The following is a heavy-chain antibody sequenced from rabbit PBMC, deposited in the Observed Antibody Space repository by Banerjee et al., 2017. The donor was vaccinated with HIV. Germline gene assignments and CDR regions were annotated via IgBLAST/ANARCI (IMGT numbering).Heavy chain of an antibody. D-gene: IGHD4-1*01. CDR3: ARGAGNSGWGADL. V-gene: IGHV1S40*01. CDR2: IYGGSSGST. J-gene: IGHJ4*01. CDR1: GFDFSSNA. Sequence: QSLEESGGDLVKPGASLTLTCTASGFDFSSNAMCWVRQAPGKGLEWIACIYGGSSGSTYYASWAKGRFTISKTSSTTVTLQMSRLTAADTATYFCARGAGNSGWGADLWGQGTLVTVS.